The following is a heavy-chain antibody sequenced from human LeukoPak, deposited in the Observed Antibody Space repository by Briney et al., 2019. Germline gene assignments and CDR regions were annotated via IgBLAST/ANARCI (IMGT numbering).Heavy chain of an antibody. CDR3: ARGIVVVVGASDHFDY. D-gene: IGHD2-15*01. Sequence: GGSLRLSCAASGFTFSNAWMSWVRQAPGKGLEWVGTISPDGSDKYYVDSVKGRFTISRDNAKTSLYLQINSLRADDTALYFCARGIVVVVGASDHFDYWGQGTLITVSS. CDR1: GFTFSNAW. J-gene: IGHJ4*02. V-gene: IGHV3-7*01. CDR2: ISPDGSDK.